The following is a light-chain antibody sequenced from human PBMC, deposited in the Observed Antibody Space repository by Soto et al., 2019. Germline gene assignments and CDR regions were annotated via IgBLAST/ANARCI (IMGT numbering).Light chain of an antibody. CDR2: DVN. CDR1: SSDVGGYNY. J-gene: IGLJ1*01. Sequence: QSVLTQPPSASGSPGQSVTISCTGTSSDVGGYNYVSWYQQHPGKAPKLMIYDVNKRPSGVPDRFSGSKSGNTASLTVSGLQAEDEADYYCSSYAGSNIFVFGIGTKVTVL. V-gene: IGLV2-8*01. CDR3: SSYAGSNIFV.